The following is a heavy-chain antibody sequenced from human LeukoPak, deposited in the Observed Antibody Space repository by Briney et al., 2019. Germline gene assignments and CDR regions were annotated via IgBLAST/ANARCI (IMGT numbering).Heavy chain of an antibody. CDR1: GYTFTGYY. D-gene: IGHD2-2*01. Sequence: ASVKVSCKASGYTFTGYYMHWVRQAPGQGLEWMGWINPNSGGTNYAQKFQGRVTMTRNTSISTAYMELSSLRSEDTAMYYCARVKRVVPTAMFGGLRYYMDVWGKGTTVTVSS. J-gene: IGHJ6*03. CDR3: ARVKRVVPTAMFGGLRYYMDV. CDR2: INPNSGGT. V-gene: IGHV1-2*02.